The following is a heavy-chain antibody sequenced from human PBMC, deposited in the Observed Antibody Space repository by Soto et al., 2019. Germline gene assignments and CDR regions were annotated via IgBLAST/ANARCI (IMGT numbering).Heavy chain of an antibody. Sequence: QVQLQQWGAGLLKPSETLSLTCAVYGGSFSGYYWSWIRQPPGKGLEWIGEINHVGGTNYNPSLKCRLTISVDTSKNQFSLKVNSVTAADTAVYYCARGQKGYSSSWYVDWGQGTPVTVSS. J-gene: IGHJ4*02. V-gene: IGHV4-34*01. CDR2: INHVGGT. CDR3: ARGQKGYSSSWYVD. CDR1: GGSFSGYY. D-gene: IGHD6-13*01.